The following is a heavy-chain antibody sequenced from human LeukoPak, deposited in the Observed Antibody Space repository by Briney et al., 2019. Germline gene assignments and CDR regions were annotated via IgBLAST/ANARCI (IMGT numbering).Heavy chain of an antibody. V-gene: IGHV1-69*01. Sequence: ASVKVSCKASGGTFIIYAISWVRQAPGQGREGMGGIIPIFGTANYTQKFQGRDTITADESTSTAYMELSSLRSEDTAVYYCARGSGYDYVWFDPWGQGTLVTVSS. D-gene: IGHD5-12*01. CDR3: ARGSGYDYVWFDP. CDR2: IIPIFGTA. J-gene: IGHJ5*02. CDR1: GGTFIIYA.